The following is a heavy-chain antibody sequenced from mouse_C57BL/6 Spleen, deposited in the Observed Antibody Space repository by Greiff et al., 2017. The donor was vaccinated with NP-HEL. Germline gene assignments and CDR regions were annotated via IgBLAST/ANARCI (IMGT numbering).Heavy chain of an antibody. CDR2: INPNNGGT. J-gene: IGHJ3*01. CDR3: ARGGYDYDRTWFAY. D-gene: IGHD2-4*01. CDR1: GYTFTDYN. V-gene: IGHV1-18*01. Sequence: VQLQQSGPELVKPGASVKIPCKASGYTFTDYNMDWVKQSHGKSLEWIGDINPNNGGTIYNQKFKGKATLTVDKSSSTAYMELRSLTSEDTAVYYCARGGYDYDRTWFAYWGQGTLVTVSA.